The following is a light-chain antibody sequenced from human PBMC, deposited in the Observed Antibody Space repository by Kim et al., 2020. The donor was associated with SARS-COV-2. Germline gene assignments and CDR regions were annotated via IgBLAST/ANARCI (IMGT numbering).Light chain of an antibody. J-gene: IGKJ1*01. CDR1: EAVSGSY. CDR2: DAS. V-gene: IGKV3-20*01. CDR3: HHYATSRWA. Sequence: EVVLTQSPGTLSLSPGERATLSCRASEAVSGSYLAWYQQKLGQAPRPLIYDASSRATGVPERFSGSGFGPDFTLTISRLEPEDFGVYYCHHYATSRWAFGQGTKVDIK.